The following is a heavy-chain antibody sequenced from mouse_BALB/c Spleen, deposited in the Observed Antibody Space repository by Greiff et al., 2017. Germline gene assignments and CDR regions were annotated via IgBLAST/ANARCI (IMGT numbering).Heavy chain of an antibody. CDR1: GYTFTDYN. Sequence: EVQLQQSGPELVKPGASVKIPCKASGYTFTDYNMDWVKQSHGKSLEWIGDINPNNGGTIYNQKFKGKATLTVDKSSSTAYMELRSLTSEDTAVYYCARSGYYGSREGFAYWGQGTLVTVSA. V-gene: IGHV1-18*01. D-gene: IGHD1-1*01. CDR3: ARSGYYGSREGFAY. J-gene: IGHJ3*01. CDR2: INPNNGGT.